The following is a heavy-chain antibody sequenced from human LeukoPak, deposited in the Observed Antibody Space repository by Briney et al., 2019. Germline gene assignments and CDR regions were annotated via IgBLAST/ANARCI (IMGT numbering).Heavy chain of an antibody. CDR1: GLTFSTSG. D-gene: IGHD1-14*01. J-gene: IGHJ4*02. CDR2: IGPTGSDT. CDR3: ATETNGRHYDY. Sequence: GGSLRLXCTASGLTFSTSGFNWARQAPGKGLEWVASIGPTGSDTYHADSIKGRFTISRDNANNFLYLQMNSLRAEDTAVYYCATETNGRHYDYWGQGTLLTVSS. V-gene: IGHV3-21*06.